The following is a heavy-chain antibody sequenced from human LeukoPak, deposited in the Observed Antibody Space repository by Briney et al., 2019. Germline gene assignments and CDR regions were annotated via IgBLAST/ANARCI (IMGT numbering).Heavy chain of an antibody. Sequence: SETLSLTCTVSDGSISSYYWSWIRQPPGKGLEWIGYIYYSGSTNYNPSLKSRVSISVDTSKNQFSLKLSSVTAADTAVYYCARDPFAYGVNGYYYYYGMDVWGQGTTVTVSS. V-gene: IGHV4-59*12. CDR1: DGSISSYY. J-gene: IGHJ6*02. D-gene: IGHD4-17*01. CDR3: ARDPFAYGVNGYYYYYGMDV. CDR2: IYYSGST.